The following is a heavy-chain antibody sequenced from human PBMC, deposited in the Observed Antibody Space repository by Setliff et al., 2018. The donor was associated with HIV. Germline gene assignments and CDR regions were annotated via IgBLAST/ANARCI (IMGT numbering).Heavy chain of an antibody. J-gene: IGHJ4*02. CDR3: ARPEQANDWGYYFDS. V-gene: IGHV4-39*01. CDR2: IYRSGSTY. Sequence: PSETLSLTCTVSGGSISSYSYFWGWVRQPPGKGLEWIGNIYRSGSTYYYNPSLKSRVTMSVDTSKNQFSMKLSSVTAADTAVYYCARPEQANDWGYYFDSWGQGTLVTVS. D-gene: IGHD7-27*01. CDR1: GGSISSYSYF.